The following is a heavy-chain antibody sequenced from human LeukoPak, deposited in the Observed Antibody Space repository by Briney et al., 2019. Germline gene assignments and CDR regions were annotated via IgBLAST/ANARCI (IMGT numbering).Heavy chain of an antibody. Sequence: SETLSLTCAVYGGSFSGYYWGWIRQPPGKGLEWIGEINHSGSTNYNPSLKSRVTISVDTSKNQFSLKLSSVTAADTAVYYCARASQLWFTPYDYWGQGTLVTVSS. J-gene: IGHJ4*02. CDR2: INHSGST. V-gene: IGHV4-34*01. CDR1: GGSFSGYY. CDR3: ARASQLWFTPYDY. D-gene: IGHD5-18*01.